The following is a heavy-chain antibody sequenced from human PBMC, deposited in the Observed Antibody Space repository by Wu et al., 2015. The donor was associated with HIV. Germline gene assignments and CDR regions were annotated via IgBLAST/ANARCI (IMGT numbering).Heavy chain of an antibody. CDR3: ARPGGSPQSGYYYYAMDV. D-gene: IGHD3-16*01. V-gene: IGHV1-69*05. CDR1: GDTFTNYA. Sequence: QVQLVQSGAEVKKPGSSVKVSCKASGDTFTNYALNWVRQAPGQGLEWMGGIITPFGSAQYAQKFKGRLTITTDESMTTAYMELSGLRFEDTAIYYCARPGGSPQSGYYYYAMDVWGQGTTVTVSS. J-gene: IGHJ6*02. CDR2: IITPFGSA.